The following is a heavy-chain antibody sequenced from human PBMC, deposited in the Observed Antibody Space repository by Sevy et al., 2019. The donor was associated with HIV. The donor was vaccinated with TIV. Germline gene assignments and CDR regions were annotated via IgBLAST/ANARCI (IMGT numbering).Heavy chain of an antibody. CDR1: GFTFSSYG. CDR2: IWYDGSNK. J-gene: IGHJ3*02. CDR3: ATDTNYYGSGLNDVFDI. Sequence: GGSLRLSCAASGFTFSSYGMHWVRQAPGKGLEWVAVIWYDGSNKYYADSVKGRFTISRDNSKNTLYLQMNSLRAEDTAVYYCATDTNYYGSGLNDVFDIWGQGTMVTFSS. V-gene: IGHV3-33*01. D-gene: IGHD3-10*01.